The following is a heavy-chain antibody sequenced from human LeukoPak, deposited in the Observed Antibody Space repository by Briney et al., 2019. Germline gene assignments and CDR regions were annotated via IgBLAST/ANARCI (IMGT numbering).Heavy chain of an antibody. Sequence: SETLSLTCAVYGGSFSGYYWSWIRQPPGKGLEWIGEINHSGSTNYNPSLKSRVTISVDTSKNQFSLKLSSVTAADTAVYYCARRRIVVVPAAIKRFNWFDPWGQGTLVTVSS. V-gene: IGHV4-34*01. J-gene: IGHJ5*02. CDR1: GGSFSGYY. CDR3: ARRRIVVVPAAIKRFNWFDP. CDR2: INHSGST. D-gene: IGHD2-2*01.